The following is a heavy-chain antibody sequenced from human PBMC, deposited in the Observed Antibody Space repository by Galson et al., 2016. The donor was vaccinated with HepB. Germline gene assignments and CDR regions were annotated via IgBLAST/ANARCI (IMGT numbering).Heavy chain of an antibody. CDR3: ARESLKPGNSGALDI. Sequence: SVKVSCKASGETCSNCAISWVRQAPGQGLEWMGTIDPVLNRANYAQGFQGRLTITADTSTDTANMELSSLRSDDTAVYYCARESLKPGNSGALDIRGQGTMVTVSS. CDR2: IDPVLNRA. V-gene: IGHV1-69*04. J-gene: IGHJ3*02. D-gene: IGHD4-23*01. CDR1: GETCSNCA.